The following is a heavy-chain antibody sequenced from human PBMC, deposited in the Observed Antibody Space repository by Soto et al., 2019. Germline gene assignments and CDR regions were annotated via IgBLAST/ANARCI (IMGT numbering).Heavy chain of an antibody. CDR3: ARDRGQVVPFDY. Sequence: QVQLQESGPGLVKPSETLSLTCTVSGGSVSSGSYYWSWIRQPPGKGLEWIGYIYYSGSTTYNPSLQSRVPISLDPSKNQFSLELSSVTAADPAVYYCARDRGQVVPFDYWGQGTLVTVSS. CDR2: IYYSGST. D-gene: IGHD2-15*01. J-gene: IGHJ4*02. V-gene: IGHV4-61*01. CDR1: GGSVSSGSYY.